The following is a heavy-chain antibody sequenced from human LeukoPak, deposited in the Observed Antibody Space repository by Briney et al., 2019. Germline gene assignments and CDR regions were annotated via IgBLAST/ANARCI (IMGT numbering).Heavy chain of an antibody. CDR2: INPNSGGT. CDR3: AVYDSSGYSLDY. V-gene: IGHV1-2*02. CDR1: GYTFTGYY. J-gene: IGHJ4*02. D-gene: IGHD3-22*01. Sequence: ASVKVSCKASGYTFTGYYMHSVRQAPGQGLEWMGWINPNSGGTNYAQKFQGRVTMTRDTSISTAYMELSRLRSDDTAVYYCAVYDSSGYSLDYWGQGTLVTVSS.